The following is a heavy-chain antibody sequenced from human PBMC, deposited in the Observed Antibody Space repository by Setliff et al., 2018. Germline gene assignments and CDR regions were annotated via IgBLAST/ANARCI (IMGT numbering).Heavy chain of an antibody. CDR2: IYHSGST. Sequence: PSETLSLTCAVSGDSISSSNWWNWVRQPPGKGLEWIGEIYHSGSTKYNPSLKSRVTISVDKSKNQFSLKLSSVTAADTAVYYCARSSYSGSYLNVWGQGTMVTVSS. CDR1: GDSISSSNW. V-gene: IGHV4-4*02. D-gene: IGHD1-26*01. CDR3: ARSSYSGSYLNV. J-gene: IGHJ3*01.